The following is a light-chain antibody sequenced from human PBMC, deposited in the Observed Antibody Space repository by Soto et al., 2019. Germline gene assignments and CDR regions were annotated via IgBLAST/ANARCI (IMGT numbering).Light chain of an antibody. J-gene: IGLJ3*02. CDR1: SSDVGGYNY. Sequence: QSARTQPPSASGSPGQSVTISCTGTSSDVGGYNYVSWYQQHPGKAPKLMIYEVSKRPSGVPDRFSGSKSGNTASLTVSGLQAEDEADYYCSSYAGSNNLGVFGGGTQLTVL. V-gene: IGLV2-8*01. CDR3: SSYAGSNNLGV. CDR2: EVS.